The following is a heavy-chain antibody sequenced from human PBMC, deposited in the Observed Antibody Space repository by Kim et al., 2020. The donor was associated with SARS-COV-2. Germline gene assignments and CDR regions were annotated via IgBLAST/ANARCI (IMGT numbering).Heavy chain of an antibody. V-gene: IGHV3-30*04. CDR2: ISYDGSNK. D-gene: IGHD2-21*01. CDR1: GFTFSSYA. Sequence: GVSLRLSCAASGFTFSSYAMHWVRQAPGKGLEWVAVISYDGSNKYYADSVKGRFTISRDNSKNTLYLQMNSLRAEDTAVYYCARARFPLSKSDAFDIWGQGTMVTVSS. CDR3: ARARFPLSKSDAFDI. J-gene: IGHJ3*02.